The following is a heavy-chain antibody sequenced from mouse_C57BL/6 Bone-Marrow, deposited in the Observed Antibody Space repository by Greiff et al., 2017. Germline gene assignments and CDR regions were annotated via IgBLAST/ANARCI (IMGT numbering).Heavy chain of an antibody. Sequence: QVQLQQSGAELVRPGTSVKVSCKASGYAFTNYLIEWVKQRPGQGLEWIGVINPGSGGTNYNEKFKGKATLTADKSSSTAYMQLSSLTSEDSAVYFCARPYYYGSSSCFAYWGQGTLVTVSA. V-gene: IGHV1-54*01. CDR3: ARPYYYGSSSCFAY. CDR1: GYAFTNYL. CDR2: INPGSGGT. J-gene: IGHJ3*01. D-gene: IGHD1-1*01.